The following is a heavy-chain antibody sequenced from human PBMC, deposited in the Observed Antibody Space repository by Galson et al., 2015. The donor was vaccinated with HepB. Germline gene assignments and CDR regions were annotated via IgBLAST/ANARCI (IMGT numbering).Heavy chain of an antibody. CDR3: ARGGYCSGGSCYSRNYYMDV. J-gene: IGHJ6*03. V-gene: IGHV3-11*01. Sequence: SLRLSCAASGFTFSDYYMNWIRQAPGKGLEWVSYISSSGNTIYYADSVKGRFTISRDNAKNSLYLQMNSLRAEDTAMYYCARGGYCSGGSCYSRNYYMDVWGKGTTVTVSS. D-gene: IGHD2-15*01. CDR2: ISSSGNTI. CDR1: GFTFSDYY.